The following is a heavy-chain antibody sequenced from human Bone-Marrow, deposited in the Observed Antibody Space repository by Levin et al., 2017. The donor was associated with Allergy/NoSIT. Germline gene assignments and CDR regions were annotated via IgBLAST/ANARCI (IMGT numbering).Heavy chain of an antibody. CDR1: GFSFSAYD. Sequence: GGSLRLSCAASGFSFSAYDFHWVRQAAGKGLEWVSGIGISGDTYYPGSVKGRFTTSRENAKNSLYLQLNSLRAGETAVYYCARQCSRGSCVRRGLDVWGQGTTVTVSS. D-gene: IGHD2-15*01. V-gene: IGHV3-13*01. J-gene: IGHJ6*02. CDR3: ARQCSRGSCVRRGLDV. CDR2: IGISGDT.